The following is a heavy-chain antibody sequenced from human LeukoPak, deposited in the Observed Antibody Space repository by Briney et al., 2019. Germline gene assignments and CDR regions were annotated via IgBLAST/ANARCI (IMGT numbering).Heavy chain of an antibody. V-gene: IGHV3-30*18. D-gene: IGHD6-13*01. J-gene: IGHJ4*02. CDR2: ISSDGSNK. CDR1: GFTFVHYG. CDR3: AKDAPSNSSSWSGPFDY. Sequence: GGSLKLSCVASGFTFVHYGIHWVRQAPGKGLEWVAVISSDGSNKNYADPVKGRFPISRDNSKNSVYLQMNSLRAEDTAVYYCAKDAPSNSSSWSGPFDYWGQGTLVTVSS.